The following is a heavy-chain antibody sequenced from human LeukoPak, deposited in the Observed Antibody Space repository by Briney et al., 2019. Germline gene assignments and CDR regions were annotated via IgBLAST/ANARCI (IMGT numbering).Heavy chain of an antibody. J-gene: IGHJ3*02. CDR1: GFTFTSSS. V-gene: IGHV3-21*04. CDR2: ISSSSSYI. CDR3: ARGKLDDAFDI. D-gene: IGHD3-3*02. Sequence: GGSLRLSCAASGFTFTSSSMTWVRQAPGKGLEWVSSISSSSSYIYYADSVKGRFTISRDNSKNTLYLQMNSLRAEDTAVYYCARGKLDDAFDIWGQGTMVTVSS.